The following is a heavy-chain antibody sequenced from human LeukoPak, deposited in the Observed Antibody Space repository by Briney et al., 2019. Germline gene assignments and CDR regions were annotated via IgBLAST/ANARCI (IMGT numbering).Heavy chain of an antibody. J-gene: IGHJ3*02. CDR1: GFTFSASA. CDR3: AKDYYDSSGYYADAFDI. Sequence: PGGSLRLSCAASGFTFSASAMNWVRQAPGKGLEWVSSINNVRSHIHYADSVRGRFTISRDNANNVLYLQMNSLRAEDTAVYYCAKDYYDSSGYYADAFDIWGQGTMVTVSS. D-gene: IGHD3-22*01. V-gene: IGHV3-21*04. CDR2: INNVRSHI.